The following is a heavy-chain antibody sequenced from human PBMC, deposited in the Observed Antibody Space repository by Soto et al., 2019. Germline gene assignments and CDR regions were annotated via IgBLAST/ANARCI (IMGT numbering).Heavy chain of an antibody. CDR3: AKDIRSPGLHFDY. CDR1: GCTFRDYY. J-gene: IGHJ4*02. V-gene: IGHV3-11*01. D-gene: IGHD3-9*01. CDR2: ISPDGGNV. Sequence: PGRSLRLPWAASGCTFRDYYMTWLRKDTGKGLERVSYISPDGGNVYYADSVKGRFTISRDNAKNSLYLQMNNLGAEDSAFYYCAKDIRSPGLHFDYSGQGTLVSV.